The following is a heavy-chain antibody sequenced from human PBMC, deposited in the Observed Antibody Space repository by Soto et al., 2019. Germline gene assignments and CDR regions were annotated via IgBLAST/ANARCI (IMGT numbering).Heavy chain of an antibody. Sequence: KPSQPLSLTCAVYGGSVNGYYWNWFRQPPGKGPEWIEEIYHTCGTTYHPSLKSRVTMSADTHKNQFSLRLSSVTAADTAIYYCATRITVFGLLIPPFDPWGQGTQVTV. CDR1: GGSVNGYY. CDR3: ATRITVFGLLIPPFDP. V-gene: IGHV4-34*01. D-gene: IGHD3-3*01. CDR2: IYHTCGT. J-gene: IGHJ5*02.